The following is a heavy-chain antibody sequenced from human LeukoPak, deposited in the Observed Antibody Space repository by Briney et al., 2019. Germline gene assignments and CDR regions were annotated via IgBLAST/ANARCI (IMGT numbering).Heavy chain of an antibody. CDR1: GFAFSSYW. J-gene: IGHJ4*02. D-gene: IGHD6-19*01. Sequence: SGGSLRLSCTASGFAFSSYWMFWVRQAPGKGLWWVSQINPEGASTTYGDPAKGRFTASRDNAKNALHLQMNSLRVDDTAVYYCARGTAITAGIDFWGQGTLVTVSS. V-gene: IGHV3-74*01. CDR2: INPEGAST. CDR3: ARGTAITAGIDF.